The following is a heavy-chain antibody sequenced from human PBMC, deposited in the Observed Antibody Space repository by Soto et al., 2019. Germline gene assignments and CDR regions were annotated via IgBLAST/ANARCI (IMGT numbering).Heavy chain of an antibody. J-gene: IGHJ4*02. CDR2: MNPNSGNT. Sequence: ASVKVSCKASGYTFTSYDINWVRQATGQGLEWMGWMNPNSGNTGYAQKFQGRVTMTRNTSISTAYMELSSLRSEDTAVYYCARASPHYGDSDYWGQGTLVTSPQ. D-gene: IGHD4-17*01. CDR3: ARASPHYGDSDY. V-gene: IGHV1-8*01. CDR1: GYTFTSYD.